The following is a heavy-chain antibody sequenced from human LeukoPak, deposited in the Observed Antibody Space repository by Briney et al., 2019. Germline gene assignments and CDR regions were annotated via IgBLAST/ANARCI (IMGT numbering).Heavy chain of an antibody. V-gene: IGHV3-23*01. CDR2: ISGSGGST. D-gene: IGHD5-18*01. J-gene: IGHJ5*02. CDR3: AKDKYSPNINNWFDP. CDR1: GFTFSSYA. Sequence: GGSLRLSCAASGFTFSSYAMSWLRQAPGKGLEWVSAISGSGGSTYYADSVKGRFTISRDNSKNTLYLQMNSLRAEDTAVYYCAKDKYSPNINNWFDPWGQGTLVTVSS.